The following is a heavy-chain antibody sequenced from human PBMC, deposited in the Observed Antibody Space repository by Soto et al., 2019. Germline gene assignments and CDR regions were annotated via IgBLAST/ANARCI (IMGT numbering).Heavy chain of an antibody. Sequence: PGGAPGLSLATLWFRFRNYSIHRVRPGPGQGVDWVAVISDDGSDKYYTDSVKGRFTISRDNSKNTLYLQMNSLRPEDTAVYHCAKSSWPSKTNRFNYYMDVWGKGTTVTVSS. D-gene: IGHD1-1*01. CDR1: WFRFRNYS. J-gene: IGHJ6*03. CDR2: ISDDGSDK. V-gene: IGHV3-30*18. CDR3: AKSSWPSKTNRFNYYMDV.